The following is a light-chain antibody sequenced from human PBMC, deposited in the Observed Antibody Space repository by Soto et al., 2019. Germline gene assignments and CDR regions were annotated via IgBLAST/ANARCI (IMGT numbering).Light chain of an antibody. J-gene: IGKJ1*01. Sequence: DIQMTQSPSALSASLGDRVTITCRASQSISKWLAWYQQKPGKAPKLLIYDASILGSGVPSRFSGSGSGAEFTLTVSSLQPDDFATYYCQHYNNYAPWTFGQGTKVDIK. V-gene: IGKV1-5*01. CDR2: DAS. CDR1: QSISKW. CDR3: QHYNNYAPWT.